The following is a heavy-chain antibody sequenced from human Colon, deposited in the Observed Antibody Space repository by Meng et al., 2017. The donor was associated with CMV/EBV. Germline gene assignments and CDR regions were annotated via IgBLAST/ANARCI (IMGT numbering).Heavy chain of an antibody. CDR1: GFTFGDFG. J-gene: IGHJ4*02. CDR2: ISYGSSYM. Sequence: SCATSGFTFGDFGMNWVRQAPGKGLEWVASISYGSSYMYYLDSVQGRFTISRDNTANSLYLEMNSLRAEDSAVYYCARQTSSSTYDFWGQGTLVTVSS. V-gene: IGHV3-21*01. CDR3: ARQTSSSTYDF. D-gene: IGHD1-1*01.